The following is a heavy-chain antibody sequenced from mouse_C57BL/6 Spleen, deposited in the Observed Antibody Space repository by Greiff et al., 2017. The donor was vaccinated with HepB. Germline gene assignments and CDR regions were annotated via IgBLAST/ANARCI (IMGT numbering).Heavy chain of an antibody. Sequence: EVKLMESGGGLVQPGGSLKLSCAASGFTFSDYGMAWVRQAPRKGPEWVAFISNLAYSIYYADTVTGRFTISRENAKNTLYLEMSSLRSEDTAMYYCARHYSSGYGFAYWGQGTLVTVSA. V-gene: IGHV5-15*01. CDR3: ARHYSSGYGFAY. CDR1: GFTFSDYG. CDR2: ISNLAYSI. D-gene: IGHD3-2*02. J-gene: IGHJ3*01.